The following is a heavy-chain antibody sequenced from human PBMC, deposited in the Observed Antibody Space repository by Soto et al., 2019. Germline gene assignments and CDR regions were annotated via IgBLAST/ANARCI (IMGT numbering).Heavy chain of an antibody. CDR3: ARDGVGPFDY. Sequence: QVQLQESGPGLLKPSETLSLTCTISGGSVSSYQWSWIRQPPGKGLEWIGLTSYSGNTVYNPFLKVRVAFSVDTSKNHLSRPLTSVAAADTAVYYCARDGVGPFDYWGQGTLVTVSS. CDR2: TSYSGNT. V-gene: IGHV4-59*02. J-gene: IGHJ4*02. CDR1: GGSVSSYQ. D-gene: IGHD1-26*01.